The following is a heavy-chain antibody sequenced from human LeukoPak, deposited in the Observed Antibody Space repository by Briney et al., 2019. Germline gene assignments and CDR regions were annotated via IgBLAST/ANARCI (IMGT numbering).Heavy chain of an antibody. Sequence: SETLSLTCTVSGGSISSGGYYWSWIRQHPGKGLEWIGYIYYSGSTYYNPSLKSRVTISVDTSKNQFSLKLSSVTAADTAVYYCARGRHGGSGWIDYWGQGTLVTVFS. CDR1: GGSISSGGYY. D-gene: IGHD6-19*01. J-gene: IGHJ4*02. V-gene: IGHV4-31*03. CDR3: ARGRHGGSGWIDY. CDR2: IYYSGST.